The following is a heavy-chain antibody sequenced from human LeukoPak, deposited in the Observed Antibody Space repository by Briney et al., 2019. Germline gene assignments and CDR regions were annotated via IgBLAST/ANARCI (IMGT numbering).Heavy chain of an antibody. Sequence: GGSLRLSCAASGFTFSSYEMNWVRQAPGKGLEWVAALWYDGTKKYYTDSVAGRFAISRDNSKNTLYLQMNSLRAEDSAVYYCARAPPTDWYFDLWGRGTLFTVSS. V-gene: IGHV3-33*08. D-gene: IGHD4-17*01. CDR3: ARAPPTDWYFDL. J-gene: IGHJ2*01. CDR2: LWYDGTKK. CDR1: GFTFSSYE.